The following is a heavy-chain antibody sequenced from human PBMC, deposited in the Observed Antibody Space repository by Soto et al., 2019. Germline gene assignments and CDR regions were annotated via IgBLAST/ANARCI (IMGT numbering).Heavy chain of an antibody. J-gene: IGHJ3*02. CDR2: ISSSSSYI. CDR1: GFTFSSYS. Sequence: PGGSLRLSCAASGFTFSSYSMNWVRQAPGKGLEWVSSISSSSSYIYYADSVKGRFTISRDNAKNSLYLQMNSLRAEDTAVYYCAREEAYCGGDCYSGAFDIWGQGTMVT. CDR3: AREEAYCGGDCYSGAFDI. D-gene: IGHD2-21*02. V-gene: IGHV3-21*01.